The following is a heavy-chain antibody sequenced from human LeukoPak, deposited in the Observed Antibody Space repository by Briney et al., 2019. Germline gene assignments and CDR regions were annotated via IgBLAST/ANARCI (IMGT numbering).Heavy chain of an antibody. V-gene: IGHV4-31*03. CDR1: GGSISSGGYY. J-gene: IGHJ5*02. Sequence: SETLSLTCTVSGGSISSGGYYWSWIRQHPGKGLEWIGYIYYSGSTYYNPSLKSRVTISVDTSKNQFSLKLSSVTAADTAVYYCARVCFDWLWRFEPGNWFDPWGQGTLVTVSS. CDR3: ARVCFDWLWRFEPGNWFDP. CDR2: IYYSGST. D-gene: IGHD3-9*01.